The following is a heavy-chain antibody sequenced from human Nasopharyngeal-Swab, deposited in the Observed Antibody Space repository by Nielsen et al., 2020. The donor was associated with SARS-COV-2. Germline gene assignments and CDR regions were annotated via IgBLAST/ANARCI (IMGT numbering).Heavy chain of an antibody. Sequence: GGSLRLSCAASGFTFSSYAMSWVRQAPGKGLEWVSAISGSGGSTYYADSVKGRFTISRDNSKNTLYLQMNSLRAEDTAVYYCAKDLTVPAARYFDYYYYGMDVWGQGTMVTVSS. CDR1: GFTFSSYA. CDR3: AKDLTVPAARYFDYYYYGMDV. CDR2: ISGSGGST. D-gene: IGHD2-2*01. V-gene: IGHV3-23*01. J-gene: IGHJ6*02.